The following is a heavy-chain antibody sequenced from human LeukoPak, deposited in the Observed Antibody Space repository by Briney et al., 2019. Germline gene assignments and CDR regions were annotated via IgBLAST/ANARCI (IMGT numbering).Heavy chain of an antibody. J-gene: IGHJ4*02. CDR3: ARGGAVVVPAAIRGNDY. Sequence: SETLSLTCAVYGGSLSGYYWSWIRQPPGKGLEWIGEINHSGSTNYNPSLKSRVTISVDTSKNQFSLKLSSVTAADTAVYYCARGGAVVVPAAIRGNDYWGQGTLVTVSS. CDR2: INHSGST. CDR1: GGSLSGYY. D-gene: IGHD2-2*01. V-gene: IGHV4-34*01.